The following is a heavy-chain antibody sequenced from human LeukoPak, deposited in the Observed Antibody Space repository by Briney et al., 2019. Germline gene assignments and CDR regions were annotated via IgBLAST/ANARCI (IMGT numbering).Heavy chain of an antibody. V-gene: IGHV3-21*01. CDR3: ARSLQLVGEPTPFDC. Sequence: GGSLRLSCAASGFTFSSYSMNLVRQAPGTGLEWGSSVCSSSSYIYYADSVKGRFTISRDNAKNSLYLQMNSLRADDTAVYCCARSLQLVGEPTPFDCWGQGTLVSDSS. D-gene: IGHD3-16*01. CDR1: GFTFSSYS. J-gene: IGHJ4*02. CDR2: VCSSSSYI.